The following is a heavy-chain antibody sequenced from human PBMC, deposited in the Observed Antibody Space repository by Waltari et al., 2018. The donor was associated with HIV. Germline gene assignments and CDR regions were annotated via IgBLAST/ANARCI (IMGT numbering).Heavy chain of an antibody. Sequence: QVQMVESGGGLVKPVGSLRLSCAASGFILGDFYMTWIRQAPGKGLEWVSYISSSSSFIYYADSVRGRFTISRDNAKNSLYLQMNSLRAEDTAVYYCARGGSGWYREAAEIDYWGQGTLVTVSS. D-gene: IGHD6-19*01. CDR3: ARGGSGWYREAAEIDY. J-gene: IGHJ4*02. CDR2: ISSSSSFI. CDR1: GFILGDFY. V-gene: IGHV3-11*01.